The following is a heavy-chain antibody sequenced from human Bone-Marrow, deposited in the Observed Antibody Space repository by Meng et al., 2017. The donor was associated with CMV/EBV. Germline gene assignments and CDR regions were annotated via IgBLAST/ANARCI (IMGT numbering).Heavy chain of an antibody. CDR3: ARVDYYDRSGYYNYYYYGMDV. J-gene: IGHJ6*02. D-gene: IGHD3-22*01. Sequence: GGSLRLSCAASGFTFSSYEMNWVRQPPGKGLVWVSRINTDGMSTTYADSVKGRFTISRDNAKNTLYLQMSSLRAEDTAVYYCARVDYYDRSGYYNYYYYGMDVWGQGTTVTVSS. CDR2: INTDGMST. CDR1: GFTFSSYE. V-gene: IGHV3-74*01.